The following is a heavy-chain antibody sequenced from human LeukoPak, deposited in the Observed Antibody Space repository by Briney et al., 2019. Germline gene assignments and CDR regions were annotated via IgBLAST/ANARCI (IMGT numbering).Heavy chain of an antibody. CDR3: ARERRYCSSTSCYTYAFDI. D-gene: IGHD2-2*02. V-gene: IGHV1-2*02. CDR2: INPNSGGT. J-gene: IGHJ3*02. CDR1: GYTFTGYN. Sequence: ASVKVCCNASGYTFTGYNMHLVRQGPGQGIELVGLINPNSGGTNYEQKFQGRVTMTRDTSISKAYMELSRLRSDDTAVYYCARERRYCSSTSCYTYAFDIWGQGTMVTVSS.